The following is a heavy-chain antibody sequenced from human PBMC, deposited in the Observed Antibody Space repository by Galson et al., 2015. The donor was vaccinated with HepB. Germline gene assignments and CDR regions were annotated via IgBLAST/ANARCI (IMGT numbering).Heavy chain of an antibody. CDR1: RDSVSSYNAA. Sequence: CAISRDSVSSYNAAWNWIRQSPSRGLEWLGRTYHRSAWFFDYALSVQSRITIIPDAPKNQLSLQLKSVTPDDTAVYYCAREKTGGFDYFDFWGQGSLVTVSS. CDR2: TYHRSAWFF. D-gene: IGHD3-16*01. J-gene: IGHJ4*02. CDR3: AREKTGGFDYFDF. V-gene: IGHV6-1*01.